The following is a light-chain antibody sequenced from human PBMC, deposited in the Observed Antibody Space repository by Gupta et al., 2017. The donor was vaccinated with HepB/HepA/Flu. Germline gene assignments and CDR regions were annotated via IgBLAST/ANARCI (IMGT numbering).Light chain of an antibody. CDR1: QSVSSN. CDR2: GAS. V-gene: IGKV3-15*01. J-gene: IGKJ2*01. Sequence: EIVMTQSPATLSVSPGERATLSCRASQSVSSNLAWYQQKPGQAPRLLSYGASTRATGIPARFSGSGSGTEFTLTIRSLQSEDFAVYYGQQPNNWHLVTFGQGTKLEIK. CDR3: QQPNNWHLVT.